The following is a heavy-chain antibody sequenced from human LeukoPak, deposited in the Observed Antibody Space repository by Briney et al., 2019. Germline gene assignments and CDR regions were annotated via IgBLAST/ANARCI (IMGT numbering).Heavy chain of an antibody. CDR3: AKYGLRSSSPRRGWFDP. Sequence: PGGSLRLSCAASGFTFSSYAMSWVRQAPGKGLEWVSAISGSGGSTYYADSVKGRFTISRDHSKNTMYLTMTSLRAEDTDVYSCAKYGLRSSSPRRGWFDPWGQGTLVTVSS. D-gene: IGHD6-6*01. CDR2: ISGSGGST. CDR1: GFTFSSYA. V-gene: IGHV3-23*01. J-gene: IGHJ5*02.